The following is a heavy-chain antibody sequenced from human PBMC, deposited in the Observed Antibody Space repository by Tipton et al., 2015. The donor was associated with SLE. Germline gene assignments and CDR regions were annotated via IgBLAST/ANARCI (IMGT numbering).Heavy chain of an antibody. Sequence: TLSLTCSVSGGSISSAGFYWGWVRESLGRGLEWIGSVDYSGKTFYNSSFKSRAIISVATSNNRFSLILSSLTAADTSVYYCARQVVYDYFGYYFFDSWGQGTLVNVSS. CDR1: GGSISSAGFY. CDR3: ARQVVYDYFGYYFFDS. V-gene: IGHV4-39*01. D-gene: IGHD5/OR15-5a*01. J-gene: IGHJ4*02. CDR2: VDYSGKT.